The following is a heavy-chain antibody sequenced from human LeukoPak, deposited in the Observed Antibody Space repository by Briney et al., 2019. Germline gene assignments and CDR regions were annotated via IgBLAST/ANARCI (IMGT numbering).Heavy chain of an antibody. CDR1: GFTFSSYS. D-gene: IGHD3-10*01. V-gene: IGHV3-48*04. J-gene: IGHJ4*02. CDR2: ISSSSSTI. Sequence: GGSLRLSCAASGFTFSSYSMSWVRQAPGKGLEWVSYISSSSSTIYYADSVKGRFTISRDNAKNSLYLQMNSLRAEDTAVYYCARAVGMVRGVRKTYDYWGQGTLVTVSS. CDR3: ARAVGMVRGVRKTYDY.